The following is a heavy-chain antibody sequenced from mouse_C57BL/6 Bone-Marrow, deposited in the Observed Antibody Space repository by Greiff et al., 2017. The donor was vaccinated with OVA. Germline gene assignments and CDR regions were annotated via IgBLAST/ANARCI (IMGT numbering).Heavy chain of an antibody. D-gene: IGHD1-1*01. Sequence: QVHVKQSGAELVRPGTSVKMSCKASGYTFTNYWIGWAKQRPGHGLEWIGDIYPGGGYTNYNEKFKGKATLTADKSSSTAYMQFSSLTSEDSAIYYCARRGYGSRNWYFDVWGTGTTVTVSS. J-gene: IGHJ1*03. CDR3: ARRGYGSRNWYFDV. V-gene: IGHV1-63*01. CDR1: GYTFTNYW. CDR2: IYPGGGYT.